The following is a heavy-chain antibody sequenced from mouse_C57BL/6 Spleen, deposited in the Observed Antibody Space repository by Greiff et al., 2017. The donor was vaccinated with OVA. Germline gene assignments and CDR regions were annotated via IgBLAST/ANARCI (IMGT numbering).Heavy chain of an antibody. Sequence: EVMLVESGGGLVKPGGSLKLSCAASGFTFSDYGMHWVRQAPEKGLEWVAYISSGSSTIYYADTVKGRFTISRDNAKNTLFLQMTSLRSEDTAMYYCARTGTGAMDYWGQGTSVTVSS. CDR2: ISSGSSTI. J-gene: IGHJ4*01. V-gene: IGHV5-17*01. D-gene: IGHD4-1*01. CDR1: GFTFSDYG. CDR3: ARTGTGAMDY.